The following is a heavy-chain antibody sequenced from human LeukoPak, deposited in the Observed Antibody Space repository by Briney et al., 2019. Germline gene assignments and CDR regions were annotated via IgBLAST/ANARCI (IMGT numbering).Heavy chain of an antibody. CDR3: ARGTMVRGVPTYYYHYYMDV. V-gene: IGHV1-69*06. CDR1: GGTFSSYA. D-gene: IGHD3-10*01. J-gene: IGHJ6*03. Sequence: ASVKVSCKASGGTFSSYAISWVRQAPGQGLEWMGRIIPIFGAANYAQKFQGRVTITADKSTSTAYMELSSLRSEDTAVYYCARGTMVRGVPTYYYHYYMDVWGKGTTVTVSS. CDR2: IIPIFGAA.